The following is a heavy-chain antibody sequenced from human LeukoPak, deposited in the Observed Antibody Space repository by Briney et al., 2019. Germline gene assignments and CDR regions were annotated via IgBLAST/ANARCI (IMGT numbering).Heavy chain of an antibody. D-gene: IGHD5-12*01. J-gene: IGHJ5*02. Sequence: SETLSLTCAVGSGPFSGYYWSWIRQPPGKGLEWIGYIYDSGSTKYNPSLKSRVTMSVDTSKNQFSLKLSSVTAADTAVYYCARGGYGFGNWFDPWGQGTLVTVSS. V-gene: IGHV4-59*12. CDR2: IYDSGST. CDR1: SGPFSGYY. CDR3: ARGGYGFGNWFDP.